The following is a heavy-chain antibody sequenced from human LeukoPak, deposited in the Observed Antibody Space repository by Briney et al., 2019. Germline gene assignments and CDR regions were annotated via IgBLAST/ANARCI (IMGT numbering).Heavy chain of an antibody. V-gene: IGHV3-7*01. CDR2: IKLDGSEK. CDR1: GFTVTSSW. J-gene: IGHJ4*02. Sequence: AGGSLRLSCAASGFTVTSSWMSWVRQAPGKGLEWVANIKLDGSEKYYVDSVKGRFTISRDNGKNSLFLQLNSLRAEDTAVYYCAKSIGCVGARCYGVYYFDYWGQGTLVSVSS. D-gene: IGHD2-21*01. CDR3: AKSIGCVGARCYGVYYFDY.